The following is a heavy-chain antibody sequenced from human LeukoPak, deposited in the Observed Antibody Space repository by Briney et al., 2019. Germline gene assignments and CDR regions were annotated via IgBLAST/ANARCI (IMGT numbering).Heavy chain of an antibody. D-gene: IGHD3-22*01. CDR3: AKVFYYDSSGYSLETYYFDY. V-gene: IGHV3-30*18. J-gene: IGHJ4*02. Sequence: GGSLRLSCAASGFTFAGYAMSWVRQAPGKGLEWVAVISYDGSNKYYADSVKGRFTISRDNSKNTLYLQMNSLRAEDTAVYYCAKVFYYDSSGYSLETYYFDYWGQGTLVTVSS. CDR2: ISYDGSNK. CDR1: GFTFAGYA.